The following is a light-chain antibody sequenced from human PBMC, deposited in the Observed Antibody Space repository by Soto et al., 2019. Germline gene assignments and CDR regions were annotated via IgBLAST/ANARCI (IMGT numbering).Light chain of an antibody. CDR3: QQYGTPLFT. Sequence: IVLTQSPGTLSLSPGQRATLSCGASQSVTNNFLAWYQQKPGQAPRLLIYGASSRATGVPDRFSGSGSGTDVTLTISRREPGDFAVYYCQQYGTPLFTFGPGTKVDIK. CDR2: GAS. J-gene: IGKJ3*01. V-gene: IGKV3-20*01. CDR1: QSVTNNF.